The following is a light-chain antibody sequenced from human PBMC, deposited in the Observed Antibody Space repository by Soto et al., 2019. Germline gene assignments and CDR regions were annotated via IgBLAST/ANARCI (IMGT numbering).Light chain of an antibody. CDR1: SSDVGGYNF. Sequence: QSVLTQPASVSGSPGQSITISCTGTSSDVGGYNFVSWYQQHPGKAPKLMIYDVSNRPSGVSSRFSGSKSGNTASLTISGLQAEDEADYYCSSYTSSSTLGVFGTGTKLTVL. CDR3: SSYTSSSTLGV. CDR2: DVS. J-gene: IGLJ1*01. V-gene: IGLV2-14*01.